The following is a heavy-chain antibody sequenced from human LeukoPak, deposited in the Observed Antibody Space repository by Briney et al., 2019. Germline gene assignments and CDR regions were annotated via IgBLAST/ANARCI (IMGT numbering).Heavy chain of an antibody. J-gene: IGHJ3*02. CDR3: ARDPTVSNFHDAFDI. Sequence: GGSLRLSCAASGFTFSGYWMSWVRQAPGKGLEWVAHIKQDGSEKYYVDSVKGRFTISRDNAKNSLYLQMNSPRAEDTAMYYCARDPTVSNFHDAFDIWGQGTMVTVSS. D-gene: IGHD4-17*01. V-gene: IGHV3-7*05. CDR2: IKQDGSEK. CDR1: GFTFSGYW.